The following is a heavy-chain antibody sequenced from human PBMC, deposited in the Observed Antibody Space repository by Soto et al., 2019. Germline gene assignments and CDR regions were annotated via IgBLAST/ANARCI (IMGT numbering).Heavy chain of an antibody. CDR1: GFTFSSYA. D-gene: IGHD4-17*01. CDR3: AKSHAARDYVGWFDP. J-gene: IGHJ5*02. CDR2: ISGSGGST. V-gene: IGHV3-23*01. Sequence: EVQLLESGGGLVQPGGSLRLSCAASGFTFSSYAMSWVRQAPGKGLEWVSAISGSGGSTYYADSVKGRFTISRDNSKNTLYLQMNSRRPEHTAVYYSAKSHAARDYVGWFDPWGQGTLVTVSS.